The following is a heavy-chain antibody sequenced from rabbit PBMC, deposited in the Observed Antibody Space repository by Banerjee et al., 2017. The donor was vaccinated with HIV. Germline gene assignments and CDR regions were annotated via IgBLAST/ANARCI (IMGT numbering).Heavy chain of an antibody. CDR2: IVSGSSDSSDST. CDR3: ARDVIWGDWEL. V-gene: IGHV1S40*01. D-gene: IGHD4-1*01. J-gene: IGHJ4*01. Sequence: RQAPGKGLEWIACIVSGSSDSSDSTYYANWAKGRFTIPKTSSTAVTLQMTSLTAADTATYFCARDVIWGDWELWGPGTLVTVS.